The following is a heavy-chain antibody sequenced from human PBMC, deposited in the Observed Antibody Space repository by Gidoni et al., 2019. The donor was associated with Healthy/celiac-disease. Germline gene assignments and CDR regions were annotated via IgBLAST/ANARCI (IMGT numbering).Heavy chain of an antibody. D-gene: IGHD2-8*01. CDR2: INHSGST. Sequence: QVQLQQCGAGLLKPSDTLSLTSAVYGGSSSGYYWSWIRQPPGKGLAWIGEINHSGSTNYNPSLKRRVTISVDTSKNQFSLKLSSVTAADTAVYYCARGRNGRRPYWYFDLWGRGTLVTVSS. CDR3: ARGRNGRRPYWYFDL. J-gene: IGHJ2*01. CDR1: GGSSSGYY. V-gene: IGHV4-34*01.